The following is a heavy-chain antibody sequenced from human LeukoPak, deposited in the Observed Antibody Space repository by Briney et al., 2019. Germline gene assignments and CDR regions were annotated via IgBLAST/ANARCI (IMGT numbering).Heavy chain of an antibody. D-gene: IGHD5-12*01. Sequence: APVKVSCKASGYTFTGYYMHWVRQAPGQGLEWMGWINPNSGGTNYAQKFQGRVTMTRDTSISTAYMELSRLRSDDTAVYYCARDLRRSSGYAYYFDYWGQGTLVTVSS. J-gene: IGHJ4*02. CDR2: INPNSGGT. CDR3: ARDLRRSSGYAYYFDY. V-gene: IGHV1-2*02. CDR1: GYTFTGYY.